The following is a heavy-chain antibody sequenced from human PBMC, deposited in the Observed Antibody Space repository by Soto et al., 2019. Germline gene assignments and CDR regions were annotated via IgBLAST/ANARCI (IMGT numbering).Heavy chain of an antibody. CDR2: ISPYNGNT. CDR1: GYPITDYG. J-gene: IGHJ4*02. Sequence: QVQMVQSGAEVKKPGASVNVSCKASGYPITDYGITWVRQAPGQGLEWMRWISPYNGNTNYAQKYQGRVTMTTDTSTSTAYMELTNLRSDDTATYYCARGTVTAAEYWGQGTLVTVSS. V-gene: IGHV1-18*01. CDR3: ARGTVTAAEY. D-gene: IGHD2-21*02.